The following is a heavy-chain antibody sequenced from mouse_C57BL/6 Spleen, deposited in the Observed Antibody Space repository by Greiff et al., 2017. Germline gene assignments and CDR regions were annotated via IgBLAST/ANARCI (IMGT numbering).Heavy chain of an antibody. Sequence: QVQLQQPGAELVKPGASVTLSCKASGYTFTSYWMQWVKQRPGQGLEWIGEIDPSDSYTNYNQKFKGKATLTVDTSSSTAYMQLSSLTSEDSAVYYCARRGSSYEYFDVWGTGTTVTVSS. CDR2: IDPSDSYT. CDR1: GYTFTSYW. CDR3: ARRGSSYEYFDV. D-gene: IGHD1-1*01. J-gene: IGHJ1*03. V-gene: IGHV1-50*01.